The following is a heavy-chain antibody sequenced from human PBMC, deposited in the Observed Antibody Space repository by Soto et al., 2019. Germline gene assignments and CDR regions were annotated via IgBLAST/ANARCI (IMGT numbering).Heavy chain of an antibody. CDR2: IFHGGST. J-gene: IGHJ4*02. CDR1: GGSFSAYS. CDR3: ARPHYNSNTFYYFFDY. Sequence: PSETLSLTCAVYGGSFSAYSWSWIRQPPGKGLEWIGEIFHGGSTNYSPSLKSRVTISVDTSKNHFSLVLSSVTAADTAVYYCARPHYNSNTFYYFFDYWGQGTLVTVSS. V-gene: IGHV4-34*12. D-gene: IGHD3-22*01.